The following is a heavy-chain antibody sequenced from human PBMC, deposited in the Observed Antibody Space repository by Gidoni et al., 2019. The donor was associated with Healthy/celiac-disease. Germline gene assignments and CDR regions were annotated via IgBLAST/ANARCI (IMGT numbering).Heavy chain of an antibody. J-gene: IGHJ4*02. CDR3: ARGSAPYNWNFGY. D-gene: IGHD1-20*01. CDR1: GGSFSGYY. Sequence: QVQLQQWGAGLLKPSETLSLTCAVYGGSFSGYYWSWIRQPPGKGLEWIGEINHSGSTNYNPSLKSRVTISVDTSKNQFSLKLSSVTAADTAVYYCARGSAPYNWNFGYWGQGTLVTVSS. CDR2: INHSGST. V-gene: IGHV4-34*01.